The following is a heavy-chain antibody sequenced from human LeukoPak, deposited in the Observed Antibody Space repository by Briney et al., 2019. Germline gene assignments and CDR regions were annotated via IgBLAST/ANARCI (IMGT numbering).Heavy chain of an antibody. CDR3: AKGRRGDFDY. J-gene: IGHJ4*02. CDR1: GFTFSSYS. D-gene: IGHD1-14*01. Sequence: SGGSLRLSCAASGFTFSSYSMNWVRQAPGKGLEWVSYISSSSSTIYYADSVKGRFTISRDNAKNSLYLQMNSLRAEDTAVYYCAKGRRGDFDYWGQGTLVTVSS. V-gene: IGHV3-48*01. CDR2: ISSSSSTI.